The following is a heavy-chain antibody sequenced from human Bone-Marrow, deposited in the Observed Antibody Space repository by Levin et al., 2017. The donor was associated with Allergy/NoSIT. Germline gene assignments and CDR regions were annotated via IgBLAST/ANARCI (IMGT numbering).Heavy chain of an antibody. CDR2: SAGVDRA. J-gene: IGHJ6*03. Sequence: GESLKISCTASGFSFSSYAMNWVRQAPGKGLEWVALSAGVDRAYYADSVKGRFTVARDDSKNTLFLQMNNLRAEDTAIYYCAKDRDRYYYYYMDVWGNGTTVTV. CDR3: AKDRDRYYYYYMDV. CDR1: GFSFSSYA. V-gene: IGHV3-23*01. D-gene: IGHD3-10*01.